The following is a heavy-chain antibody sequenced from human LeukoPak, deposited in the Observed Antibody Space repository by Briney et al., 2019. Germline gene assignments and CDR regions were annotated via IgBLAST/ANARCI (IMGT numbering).Heavy chain of an antibody. CDR1: GGTFNNYA. D-gene: IGHD4-17*01. Sequence: SVKVSCKASGGTFNNYAMSWVRQAPGQGLEWMGGIILIFARANYAQKFQGRVTITADKSTSTAYMELSSLRSEDTAVYYCARAVQVTTGGLFDYWGQGTLVTVSS. CDR2: IILIFARA. CDR3: ARAVQVTTGGLFDY. V-gene: IGHV1-69*06. J-gene: IGHJ4*02.